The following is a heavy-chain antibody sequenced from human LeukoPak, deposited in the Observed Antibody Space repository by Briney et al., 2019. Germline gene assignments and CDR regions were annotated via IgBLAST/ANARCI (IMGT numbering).Heavy chain of an antibody. CDR3: ATPTPSTRCYYYGMDV. CDR1: GYTLTELS. CDR2: FDPEDGET. J-gene: IGHJ6*02. D-gene: IGHD2-2*01. Sequence: ASVKVSCKVSGYTLTELSMHWVRQAPGKGLEWMGGFDPEDGETIYAQKFQGRVTMTEDTSTDTAYMELSSLRSEDTAVYYCATPTPSTRCYYYGMDVWGQGTTVTVSS. V-gene: IGHV1-24*01.